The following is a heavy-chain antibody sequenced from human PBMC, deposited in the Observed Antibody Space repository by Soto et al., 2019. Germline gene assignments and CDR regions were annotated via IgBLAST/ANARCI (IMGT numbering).Heavy chain of an antibody. CDR2: IIPIFGTA. Sequence: QVQLVQSGAEVKKPGSSVKVSCKASGGTFSSYAISWVRQAPGQGLEWMGGIIPIFGTANYAQKFQGRVMSNADESTSTGDKELSSLRAEDAAVHYCARKSYYYSGMAVWGQGTTVTVSS. J-gene: IGHJ6*02. CDR3: ARKSYYYSGMAV. V-gene: IGHV1-69*01. CDR1: GGTFSSYA.